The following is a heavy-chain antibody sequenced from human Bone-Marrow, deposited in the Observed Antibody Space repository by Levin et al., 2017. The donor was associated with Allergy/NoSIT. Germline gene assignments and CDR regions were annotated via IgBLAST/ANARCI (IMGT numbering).Heavy chain of an antibody. CDR1: GGSISSSSYH. V-gene: IGHV4-31*03. CDR3: ATYIAGVGGRGY. CDR2: TYNSGSI. D-gene: IGHD2-2*01. J-gene: IGHJ4*02. Sequence: PSETLSLTCTVSGGSISSSSYHWSWIRQHPGKGLEWIGCTYNSGSIYYNPSLESRVLISIDTSKNQFSLKLSSVTAADTAVYYCATYIAGVGGRGYWGQGTLVTVSS.